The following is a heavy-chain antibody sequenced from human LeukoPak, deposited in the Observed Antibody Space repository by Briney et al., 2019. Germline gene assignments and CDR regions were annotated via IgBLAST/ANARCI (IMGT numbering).Heavy chain of an antibody. D-gene: IGHD3-22*01. Sequence: GGSLRLSCAASGFTFSSYGMHGVRQAPGKGLEWVAVISSDGVNKYSADSVKGRFTISRDNSKNTLYLQMNSLRAEDTAVYYCAKAQNYYDGSDYYSTDYWGQGTPVTVSS. CDR3: AKAQNYYDGSDYYSTDY. J-gene: IGHJ4*02. CDR2: ISSDGVNK. CDR1: GFTFSSYG. V-gene: IGHV3-30*18.